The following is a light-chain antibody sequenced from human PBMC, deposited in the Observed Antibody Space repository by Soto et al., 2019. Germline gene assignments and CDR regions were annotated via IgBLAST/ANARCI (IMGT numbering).Light chain of an antibody. Sequence: DIQMTQSPSSLSASVGDTVTITCRASQGINNFLAWFQQKPGKAPKSLIYGASSLQSGVPSKFSGSGSDTGFTLTNSSLQPEDSATYFCQQYHSYPVTFGGGTKVEIK. J-gene: IGKJ4*01. CDR2: GAS. CDR3: QQYHSYPVT. CDR1: QGINNF. V-gene: IGKV1-16*02.